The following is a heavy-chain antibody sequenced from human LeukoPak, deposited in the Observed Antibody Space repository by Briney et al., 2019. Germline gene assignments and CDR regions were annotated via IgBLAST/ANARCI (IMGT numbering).Heavy chain of an antibody. V-gene: IGHV4-61*01. CDR3: ARGYNWFDS. CDR1: GDSFSSSSYF. J-gene: IGHJ5*01. Sequence: PSETLSLTCTVSGDSFSSSSYFWDWIRQPPGKGLEWIGYVYYSGSTNYNPSLKSRVTISVDTSKNQFSLKLSSVTAADTAMYYCARGYNWFDSWGQGTQVTVSS. CDR2: VYYSGST.